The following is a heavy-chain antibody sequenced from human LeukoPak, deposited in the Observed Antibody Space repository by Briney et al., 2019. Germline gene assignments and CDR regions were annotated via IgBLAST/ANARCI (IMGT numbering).Heavy chain of an antibody. CDR1: GASIGTTC. J-gene: IGHJ4*02. Sequence: PSESQSLACPLSGASIGTTCWGCIRQPPGKGLEWIGYIYYSGDTTYNPSLKSRVTISVDTSKNQFSLKLSSVTAADTAVYYCARFKQPGEYRGQGEPVTVSS. V-gene: IGHV4-59*01. CDR2: IYYSGDT. CDR3: ARFKQPGEY. D-gene: IGHD7-27*01.